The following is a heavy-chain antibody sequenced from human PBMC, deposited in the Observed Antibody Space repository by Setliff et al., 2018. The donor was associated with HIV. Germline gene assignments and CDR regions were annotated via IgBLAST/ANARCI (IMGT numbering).Heavy chain of an antibody. D-gene: IGHD3-10*01. V-gene: IGHV4-4*07. CDR2: IDSSGTT. Sequence: SETLSLTCTISGGSFGVYRWSWIRQSAGRGLEWLGRIDSSGTTDYKPSLKGRVAISVDTSSNQLSLRVTSVPAADTAVYFCARDRHSSGLGSYGPWGPGILVTVSS. J-gene: IGHJ5*02. CDR3: ARDRHSSGLGSYGP. CDR1: GGSFGVYR.